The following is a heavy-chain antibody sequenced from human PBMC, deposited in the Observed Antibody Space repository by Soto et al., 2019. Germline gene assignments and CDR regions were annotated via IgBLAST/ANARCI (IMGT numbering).Heavy chain of an antibody. V-gene: IGHV4-59*01. CDR3: ARDRAAGGNSEWFFDL. CDR1: GGSISSYY. J-gene: IGHJ2*01. Sequence: QVQLQESGPGLVKPSETLSLTCTVSGGSISSYYWSWIRQPPGKGLEWIGYIYYSGSTNYNPSLKSRVTILVDTSKNQFSLKLTSVTAADTAVYYCARDRAAGGNSEWFFDLWGRGTLVTVSS. D-gene: IGHD6-13*01. CDR2: IYYSGST.